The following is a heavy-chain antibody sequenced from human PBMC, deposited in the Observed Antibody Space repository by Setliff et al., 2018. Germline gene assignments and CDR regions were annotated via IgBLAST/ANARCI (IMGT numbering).Heavy chain of an antibody. D-gene: IGHD3-22*01. CDR3: ARGNYYDSSGYSVDY. J-gene: IGHJ4*02. CDR2: IIPMYGTA. CDR1: GGTFSSYG. Sequence: SVKVSCKASGGTFSSYGISWVRQAPGQGLEWMGGIIPMYGTANYAQKFQGRVTLTTDDSTSTAYMELSSLRSEDTAVYYCARGNYYDSSGYSVDYWGQGTLVTVSS. V-gene: IGHV1-69*05.